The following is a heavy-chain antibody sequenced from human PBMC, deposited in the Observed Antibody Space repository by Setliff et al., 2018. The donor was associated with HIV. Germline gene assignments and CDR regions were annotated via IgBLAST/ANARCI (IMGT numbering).Heavy chain of an antibody. CDR1: GYTFTSYA. CDR3: ARAERGFSSIGWYNH. Sequence: ASVKVSCKASGYTFTSYAMHWVRQAPGQRLEWMGWINPDNGDTKYSQKFQGRVTITRDTSASTAYMELSSLRSEDTAVYYCARAERGFSSIGWYNHWGQGTLVTVSS. J-gene: IGHJ4*02. CDR2: INPDNGDT. D-gene: IGHD6-19*01. V-gene: IGHV1-3*01.